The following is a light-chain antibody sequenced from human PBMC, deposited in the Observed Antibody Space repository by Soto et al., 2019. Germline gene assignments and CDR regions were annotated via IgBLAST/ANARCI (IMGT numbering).Light chain of an antibody. J-gene: IGKJ4*01. CDR1: QSVRSS. Sequence: EIVMTQSPATLSVSPGERVTLPCRASQSVRSSLAWYQQKPGQAPRLLIYGASTRATGLPARFSGSGSGTDFTLTISSLQSEDFAVYYCQQRSNWPPLTFGGGTKVDI. V-gene: IGKV3-15*01. CDR3: QQRSNWPPLT. CDR2: GAS.